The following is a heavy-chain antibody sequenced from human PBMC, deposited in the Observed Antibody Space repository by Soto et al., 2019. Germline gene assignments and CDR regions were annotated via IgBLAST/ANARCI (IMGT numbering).Heavy chain of an antibody. D-gene: IGHD1-1*01. CDR1: GGSISSGGYF. Sequence: QVQLQESGPGLVKPSQTLSLTCTVSGGSISSGGYFWSWIRQPPGKGLEWIGNILYSGTTYYNPSLRSRVTISVDTSKHHFSLQLSSVTGADTAVYFCARGVLYWGQGTMVTVSS. CDR2: ILYSGTT. CDR3: ARGVLY. V-gene: IGHV4-31*03. J-gene: IGHJ4*02.